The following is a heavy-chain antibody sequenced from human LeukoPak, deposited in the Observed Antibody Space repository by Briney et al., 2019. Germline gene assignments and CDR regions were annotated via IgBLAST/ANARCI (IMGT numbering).Heavy chain of an antibody. D-gene: IGHD2-2*01. CDR3: ARTQCISTRCSHYFDS. V-gene: IGHV3-7*05. CDR1: GFSLSSDW. Sequence: GGSLRLSCAASGFSLSSDWMSWVRQAPGKGLEWVSNIKKDGSDKYYMDSVKGRLTISRDNSKNSLYLQMDSLRAEDTAVYYCARTQCISTRCSHYFDSWGQGTLVTVSS. J-gene: IGHJ4*02. CDR2: IKKDGSDK.